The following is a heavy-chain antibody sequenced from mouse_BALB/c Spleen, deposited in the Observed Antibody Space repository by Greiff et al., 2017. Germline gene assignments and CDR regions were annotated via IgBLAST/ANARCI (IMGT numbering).Heavy chain of an antibody. J-gene: IGHJ1*01. CDR1: GYTFTSYW. Sequence: QVQLQQSGAELARPGASVKLSCKASGYTFTSYWMQWVKQRPGQGLEWIGAIYPGDGDTRYTQKFKGKATLTADKSSSTAYMQLSSLASEDSAVYYCARAPHYGYRYFDVWGAGTTVAVSS. CDR2: IYPGDGDT. D-gene: IGHD1-1*01. V-gene: IGHV1-87*01. CDR3: ARAPHYGYRYFDV.